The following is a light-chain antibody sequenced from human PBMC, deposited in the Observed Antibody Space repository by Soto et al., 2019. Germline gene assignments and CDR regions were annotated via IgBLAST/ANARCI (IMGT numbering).Light chain of an antibody. V-gene: IGLV2-8*01. CDR1: SSHVGGYNY. CDR3: SSYAGSNNLVV. Sequence: QSVLTQPPSASGSPGQSVTISCTGTSSHVGGYNYVSWYQQHPGKAPKLMIYEVSKRPSGVPDRFSGSKSGNTASLTVSGLQAEDEADYYCSSYAGSNNLVVFGGGTKLTVL. J-gene: IGLJ2*01. CDR2: EVS.